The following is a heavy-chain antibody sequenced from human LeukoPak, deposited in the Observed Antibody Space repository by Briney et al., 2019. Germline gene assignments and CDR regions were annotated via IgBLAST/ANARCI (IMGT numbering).Heavy chain of an antibody. D-gene: IGHD3-22*01. CDR3: ARDRGYYDSSGYLGYYFDY. CDR2: IWYDGSDK. CDR1: GFTFSSYG. V-gene: IGHV3-33*01. J-gene: IGHJ4*02. Sequence: GGSLRLSRAASGFTFSSYGMHWVRQAPGKGLEWVAVIWYDGSDKYYADSVKGRFTISRDNSKNTLYLQMNSLRAEDTAVYYCARDRGYYDSSGYLGYYFDYWGQGTLVTVSS.